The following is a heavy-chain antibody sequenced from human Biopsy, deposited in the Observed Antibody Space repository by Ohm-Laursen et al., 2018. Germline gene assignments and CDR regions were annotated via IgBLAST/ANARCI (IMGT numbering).Heavy chain of an antibody. J-gene: IGHJ4*02. Sequence: SDTLSLTYPVSGGSIKSYYWNWIRQSPGKGLEWIGFIYYTGHTNYNPSLKSRATISVDTSKNQFSLKVISVTAADTAVYYCARLTGDPSYWGQGILVTVSS. CDR2: IYYTGHT. CDR3: ARLTGDPSY. V-gene: IGHV4-59*07. CDR1: GGSIKSYY. D-gene: IGHD7-27*01.